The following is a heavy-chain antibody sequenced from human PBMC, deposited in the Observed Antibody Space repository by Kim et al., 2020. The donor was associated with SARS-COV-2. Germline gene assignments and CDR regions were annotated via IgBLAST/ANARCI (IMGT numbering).Heavy chain of an antibody. CDR2: MSYRGNT. V-gene: IGHV4-59*01. D-gene: IGHD6-13*01. J-gene: IGHJ5*02. CDR1: GGSIDVYY. CDR3: ARALPPNSGWYYAP. Sequence: SETLSLTCTVSGGSIDVYYLSWIRQPPGKGLEWIGDMSYRGNTKYNPALKSRVTMSVDTSKNQFSLKLSSVTAADTAMYYCARALPPNSGWYYAPWGQGTLVTVYS.